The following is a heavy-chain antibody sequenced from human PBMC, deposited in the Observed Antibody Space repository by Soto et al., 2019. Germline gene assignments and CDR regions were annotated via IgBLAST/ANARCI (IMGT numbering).Heavy chain of an antibody. CDR2: ISDDGSNK. Sequence: GGSLRLSCVASGFTFSNYGMHWVRQAPGKGLEWVAFISDDGSNKYYANSMRGRFTMSRDNSKRTMYLQMSSLRVEDTAVYHCTKRRNVLRFLEWSSGMEVWGQGTTVTVSS. J-gene: IGHJ6*02. D-gene: IGHD3-3*01. CDR3: TKRRNVLRFLEWSSGMEV. CDR1: GFTFSNYG. V-gene: IGHV3-30*18.